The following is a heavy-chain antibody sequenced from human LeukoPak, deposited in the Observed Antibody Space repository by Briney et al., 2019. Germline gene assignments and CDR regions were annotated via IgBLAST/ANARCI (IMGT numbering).Heavy chain of an antibody. CDR1: GRCISSSSYY. Sequence: SETLSLTCTVSGRCISSSSYYWGWIRQPPGKGLERIGSIYYSGSTYYNPSLRSRVTISVDTSKNQFPLKLSSVTAADTAVYYCASFSGGYFDYWGQGTLVTVSS. CDR2: IYYSGST. CDR3: ASFSGGYFDY. D-gene: IGHD4-23*01. J-gene: IGHJ4*02. V-gene: IGHV4-39*01.